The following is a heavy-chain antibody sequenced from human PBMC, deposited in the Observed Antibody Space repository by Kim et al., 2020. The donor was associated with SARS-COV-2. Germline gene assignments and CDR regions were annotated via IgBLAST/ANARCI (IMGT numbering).Heavy chain of an antibody. CDR3: AKCYDILTGYQGIGHAFDI. CDR1: GFTFSPYA. CDR2: ISGNGVSA. Sequence: GGSLRLSCAASGFTFSPYAMGWVRRAPGRGLEWVSTISGNGVSAYYADSVKGRFTISRDNSKNTLYLQLNSLRVEDTAVYYCAKCYDILTGYQGIGHAFDIWGQGTMVTVSS. J-gene: IGHJ3*02. V-gene: IGHV3-23*01. D-gene: IGHD3-9*01.